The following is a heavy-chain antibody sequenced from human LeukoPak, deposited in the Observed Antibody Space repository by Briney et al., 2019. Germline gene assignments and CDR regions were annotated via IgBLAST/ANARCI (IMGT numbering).Heavy chain of an antibody. D-gene: IGHD3-10*01. J-gene: IGHJ5*02. CDR3: ARGREYMYYYGSGSYAGSWFDP. CDR2: INHSGST. CDR1: GFTFSDYY. V-gene: IGHV4-34*01. Sequence: GSLRLSCAASGFTFSDYYWSWIRQPPGKGLEWIGEINHSGSTNYNPSLKSRVTISVDTSKNQFSLKLSSVTAADTAVYYCARGREYMYYYGSGSYAGSWFDPWGQGTLVTVSS.